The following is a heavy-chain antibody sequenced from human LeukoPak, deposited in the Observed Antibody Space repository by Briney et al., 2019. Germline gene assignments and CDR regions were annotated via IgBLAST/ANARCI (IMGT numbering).Heavy chain of an antibody. Sequence: SSETLSLTCAVHGEFFSGYYWGWIRQPPGKGLEWIGSIYYSGSTYYNPSLKSRVTISVDTSKNQFSLKLSSVTAADTAVYYCASGTNYYDSSGPYSFDYWGQGTLVTVSS. CDR1: GEFFSGYY. D-gene: IGHD3-22*01. V-gene: IGHV4-34*01. CDR2: IYYSGST. CDR3: ASGTNYYDSSGPYSFDY. J-gene: IGHJ4*02.